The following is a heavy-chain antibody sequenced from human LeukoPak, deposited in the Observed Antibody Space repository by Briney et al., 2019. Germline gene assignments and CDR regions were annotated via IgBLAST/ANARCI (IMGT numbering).Heavy chain of an antibody. J-gene: IGHJ6*03. V-gene: IGHV3-7*01. Sequence: PGGSLRLSCAASGFTFSSYWMSWVRQAPGKGLEWVANIKQDGSEKYYVDSVEGRFTISRDNAKNSLYLQMNSLRAEDTAVYYCARDRCSSTSCYGPYYMDVWGKGTTVTVSS. D-gene: IGHD2-2*01. CDR3: ARDRCSSTSCYGPYYMDV. CDR2: IKQDGSEK. CDR1: GFTFSSYW.